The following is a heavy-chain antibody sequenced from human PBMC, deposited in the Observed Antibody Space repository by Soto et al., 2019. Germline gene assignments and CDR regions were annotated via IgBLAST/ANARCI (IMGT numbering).Heavy chain of an antibody. V-gene: IGHV4-34*01. D-gene: IGHD1-26*01. J-gene: IGHJ3*01. CDR3: AKSATVGDANFDV. CDR2: INYSGGT. CDR1: VGSLRGYY. Sequence: SETLSLTCAFSVGSLRGYYWSCIRHSPGKGLEWIGEINYSGGTNYNPSLKSRVAISVDTSKNQFSLRLISLTAADTAVYYCAKSATVGDANFDVWGQGTMVIVS.